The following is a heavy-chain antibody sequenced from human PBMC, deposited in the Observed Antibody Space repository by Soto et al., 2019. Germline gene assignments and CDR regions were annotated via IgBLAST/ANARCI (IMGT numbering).Heavy chain of an antibody. Sequence: QVQLQESGPGLVKPSQTLSLICTVSGGSINSGGYYWNWIRQHPGKGLEWIGYIFYSGSTYYNPFLRSRVPLSAVPSAPPFSLPLRSVTAADTAVYFCARGYRQSGYSSSWVFDYWGQGTLVNVSS. CDR3: ARGYRQSGYSSSWVFDY. CDR1: GGSINSGGYY. CDR2: IFYSGST. V-gene: IGHV4-31*03. J-gene: IGHJ4*02. D-gene: IGHD6-13*01.